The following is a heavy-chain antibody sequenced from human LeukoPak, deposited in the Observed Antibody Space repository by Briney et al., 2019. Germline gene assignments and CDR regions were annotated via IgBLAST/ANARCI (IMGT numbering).Heavy chain of an antibody. CDR3: ARVVPMYYFDY. CDR2: IYHSGNT. J-gene: IGHJ4*02. CDR1: GYSISSGYY. Sequence: SETLSLTCTVSGYSISSGYYWGWIRQPPGTGLEWIGSIYHSGNTYYNPSLKSRVTISVDTSKNQFSLKLSSVTAADTAVYYCARVVPMYYFDYWGQGTLVTVSS. V-gene: IGHV4-38-2*02. D-gene: IGHD3-10*02.